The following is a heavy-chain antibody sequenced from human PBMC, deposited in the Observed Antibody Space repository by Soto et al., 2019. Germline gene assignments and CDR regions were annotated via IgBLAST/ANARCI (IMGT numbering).Heavy chain of an antibody. CDR1: GFTFSSYA. J-gene: IGHJ4*02. CDR3: ARSLAVAGTPFDY. V-gene: IGHV3-30-3*01. Sequence: QVQLVESGGGVVQPGRSLRLSCAASGFTFSSYAMHWVRQAPGKGLEWVAVISYDGSNKYYADSVKGRSTISRDNSKNTLYLQMNSLRAEDTAVYYCARSLAVAGTPFDYWGQGTLVTVSS. D-gene: IGHD6-19*01. CDR2: ISYDGSNK.